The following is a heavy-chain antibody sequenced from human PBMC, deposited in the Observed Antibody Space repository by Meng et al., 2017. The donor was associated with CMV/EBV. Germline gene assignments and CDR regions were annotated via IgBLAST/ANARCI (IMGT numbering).Heavy chain of an antibody. CDR3: ASVQGLGVS. D-gene: IGHD3-10*01. V-gene: IGHV4-61*02. CDR2: IYTSGST. Sequence: QLQLHESGPGLVKTSQTLSLTCTVSRGSISSGSYYWSWIRQPAGKGLEWIGRIYTSGSTNYNPSLKSRVTISVDTSKNQFSLKLSSVTAADTAVYYCASVQGLGVSWGQGTLVTVSS. J-gene: IGHJ4*02. CDR1: RGSISSGSYY.